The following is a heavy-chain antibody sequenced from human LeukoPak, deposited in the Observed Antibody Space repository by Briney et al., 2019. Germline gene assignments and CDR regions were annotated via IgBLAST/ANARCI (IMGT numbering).Heavy chain of an antibody. D-gene: IGHD4-17*01. V-gene: IGHV3-23*01. Sequence: PGGSLRLSCAASGFTFSTYAMSWVRQAPGQGLEWVSAISGSGGSTSYADSVKGRFTISRVNSKNPLYLQMNSLGAEDTAVYFCAKAVRGDYIGSDDYGGQGTLVTVSS. CDR2: ISGSGGST. J-gene: IGHJ4*02. CDR1: GFTFSTYA. CDR3: AKAVRGDYIGSDDY.